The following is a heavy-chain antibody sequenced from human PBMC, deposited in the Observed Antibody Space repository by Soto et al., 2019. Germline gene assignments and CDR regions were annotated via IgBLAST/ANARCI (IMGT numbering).Heavy chain of an antibody. CDR3: ASPTLGAFDI. D-gene: IGHD3-16*01. J-gene: IGHJ3*02. V-gene: IGHV4-39*01. CDR2: IYYSGST. Sequence: QLQLQESGPGLVKPSETLSLTCTVSGGSISNSNYYWGWIRQPPGKGLEWIGSIYYSGSTSYNSSLRSRVTISVDTSQNQFSLRLTSVTAADTAVYYCASPTLGAFDIWGQGTMVTVSS. CDR1: GGSISNSNYY.